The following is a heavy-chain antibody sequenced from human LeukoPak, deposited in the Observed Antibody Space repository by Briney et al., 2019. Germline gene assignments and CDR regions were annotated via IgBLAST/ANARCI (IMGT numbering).Heavy chain of an antibody. V-gene: IGHV7-4-1*02. Sequence: ASVKVSCKASGYTFTSYAMNWVRQAPGQGLEWRGWSNTNTGNPTYAQGFTGRFVFSLDTSVSTAYLQISSLKAEDTAVYYCARHYDILTGYSLDFDYWGQGTLVTVSS. CDR1: GYTFTSYA. CDR2: SNTNTGNP. J-gene: IGHJ4*02. CDR3: ARHYDILTGYSLDFDY. D-gene: IGHD3-9*01.